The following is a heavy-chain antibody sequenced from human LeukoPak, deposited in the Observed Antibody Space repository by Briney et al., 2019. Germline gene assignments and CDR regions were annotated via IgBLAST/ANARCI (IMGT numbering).Heavy chain of an antibody. Sequence: GGSLRLSCAASGFTFSSYGMHWVRQAPGKGLEWVAVISYDGSNKYYADSVKGRFTISRDNSKNTLYLQMNSLRAEDTAVYYCARDSSPGYGGNSYFDYWGQGTLVTVSS. CDR2: ISYDGSNK. CDR3: ARDSSPGYGGNSYFDY. CDR1: GFTFSSYG. J-gene: IGHJ4*02. D-gene: IGHD4-23*01. V-gene: IGHV3-30*03.